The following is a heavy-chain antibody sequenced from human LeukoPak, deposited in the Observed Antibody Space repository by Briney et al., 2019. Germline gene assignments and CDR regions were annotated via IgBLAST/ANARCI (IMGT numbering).Heavy chain of an antibody. J-gene: IGHJ4*02. V-gene: IGHV1-2*02. Sequence: GASVKVSRKASGYTFTGYYMHWVRQAPGQGLEWMGWINPNSGGTNYAQKFQGRVTMTRDTSISTAYMELSRLRSDDTAVYYCASGLDFDWFYFDYWGQGTLVTVSS. CDR2: INPNSGGT. CDR1: GYTFTGYY. CDR3: ASGLDFDWFYFDY. D-gene: IGHD3-9*01.